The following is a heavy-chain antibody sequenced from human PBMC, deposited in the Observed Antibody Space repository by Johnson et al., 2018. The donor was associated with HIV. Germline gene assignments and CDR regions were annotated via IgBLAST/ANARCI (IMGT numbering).Heavy chain of an antibody. CDR1: GFTFSSSG. CDR3: VRGGSDAFDI. CDR2: IWYDGTNE. J-gene: IGHJ3*02. Sequence: QVQLVESGGGVVQPERSLRLSCAASGFTFSSSGMLWVRQAPCKGLEWVAVIWYDGTNEYSADSVKGRFTISRDNSKNTLYLQMNSLRAEDTAVYYCVRGGSDAFDIWGQGTMVTVSS. D-gene: IGHD3-10*01. V-gene: IGHV3-33*01.